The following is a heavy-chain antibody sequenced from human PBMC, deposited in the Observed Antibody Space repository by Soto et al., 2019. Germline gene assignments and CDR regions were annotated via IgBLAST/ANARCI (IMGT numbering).Heavy chain of an antibody. Sequence: ASVKVSCKASGYTFTSYYMHWVRQAPGQGLEWMGIINPSGGSTSYAQKFQGRVTMTRDTSTSTVYMEPSSLRSEDTAVYYCARCSSGWYRENYYYGMDVWGQGTTVTVSS. CDR3: ARCSSGWYRENYYYGMDV. CDR1: GYTFTSYY. CDR2: INPSGGST. V-gene: IGHV1-46*01. J-gene: IGHJ6*02. D-gene: IGHD6-19*01.